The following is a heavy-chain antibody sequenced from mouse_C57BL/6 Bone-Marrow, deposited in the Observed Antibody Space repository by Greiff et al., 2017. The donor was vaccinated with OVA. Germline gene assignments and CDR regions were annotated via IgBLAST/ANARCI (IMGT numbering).Heavy chain of an antibody. Sequence: LQESGAELVRPGSSVKLSCKASYFAFMASAMHWVKQRPGHGLEWIGSFTMYSDATEYSENFKGKATLTANTSSRTAYMELSSLTSEDSSDYYLSRSSYYDYYWYFDVWGTGTTVTVSS. D-gene: IGHD2-4*01. CDR1: YFAFMASA. CDR2: FTMYSDAT. J-gene: IGHJ1*03. CDR3: SRSSYYDYYWYFDV. V-gene: IGHV1-49*01.